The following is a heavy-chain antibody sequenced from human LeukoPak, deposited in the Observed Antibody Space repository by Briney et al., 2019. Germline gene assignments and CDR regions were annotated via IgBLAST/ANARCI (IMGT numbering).Heavy chain of an antibody. Sequence: KSGGSLRLSCAASGFTFSSYSMNWVRQAPGKGLEWVSSISSSSSYIYYADSVKGRFTISRDNAKKSLYLQMNSLRAEDTAVYYCARAYSESYGLGYYYMDVWGKGTTVTVSS. CDR2: ISSSSSYI. CDR3: ARAYSESYGLGYYYMDV. V-gene: IGHV3-21*01. CDR1: GFTFSSYS. J-gene: IGHJ6*03. D-gene: IGHD1-26*01.